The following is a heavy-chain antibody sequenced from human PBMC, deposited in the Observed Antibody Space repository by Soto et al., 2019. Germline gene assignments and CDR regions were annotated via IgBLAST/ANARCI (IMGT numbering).Heavy chain of an antibody. V-gene: IGHV3-23*01. J-gene: IGHJ4*02. Sequence: EMQLLESGGGLVQPGGSLRLSCAASGFTFSSFAMSWVRQAPGKGLDWVSAISGSGGSTYSADSVKGRFTISRDNSRNTLYLQMNSLRAEDTAVYYCAKDPRLQRAYWGQGTLVTVSS. CDR3: AKDPRLQRAY. CDR1: GFTFSSFA. CDR2: ISGSGGST. D-gene: IGHD2-21*02.